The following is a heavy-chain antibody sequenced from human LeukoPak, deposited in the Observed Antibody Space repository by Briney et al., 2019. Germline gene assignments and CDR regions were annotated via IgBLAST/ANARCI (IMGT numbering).Heavy chain of an antibody. CDR3: ATVGGSYSSLNCYAYFDH. J-gene: IGHJ4*02. Sequence: GGSLRLSCAASAFTLSNSAMTWVRQAPGKGLDWVSIITDTGGHTFYADSMRGRFTISRDGSKNTLYLQMNSLTADDTAVYYCATVGGSYSSLNCYAYFDHRGRGTLVTVSS. CDR2: ITDTGGHT. D-gene: IGHD2-2*01. CDR1: AFTLSNSA. V-gene: IGHV3-23*01.